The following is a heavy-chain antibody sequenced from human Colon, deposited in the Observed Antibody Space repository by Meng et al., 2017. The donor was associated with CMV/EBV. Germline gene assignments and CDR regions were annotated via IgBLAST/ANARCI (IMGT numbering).Heavy chain of an antibody. Sequence: GGSLRLSCGASGFTLSNYWMTWVRQAPGKGLEWVAAISYDNGYSTYYADSVQGRFTISRDNSKNTLYLQMNSLRTEDTAVYYCARDRGHNNGYAFDYWGQGTLVTVSS. CDR1: GFTLSNYW. CDR3: ARDRGHNNGYAFDY. D-gene: IGHD5-18*01. V-gene: IGHV3-30*03. CDR2: ISYDNGYST. J-gene: IGHJ4*02.